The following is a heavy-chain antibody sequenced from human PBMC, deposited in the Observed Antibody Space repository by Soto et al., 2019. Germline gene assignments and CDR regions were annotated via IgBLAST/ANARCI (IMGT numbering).Heavy chain of an antibody. Sequence: SDTLSLTCTVSGGSISSYYWSWIRQPPGKGLEWIGYIYYSGSTNYNPSLKSRVTISVDTSKNQFSLKLTSVTAADTALYYCARRYGWLYFDYWGQGSLVTVSS. CDR2: IYYSGST. CDR3: ARRYGWLYFDY. D-gene: IGHD3-10*01. V-gene: IGHV4-59*08. J-gene: IGHJ4*02. CDR1: GGSISSYY.